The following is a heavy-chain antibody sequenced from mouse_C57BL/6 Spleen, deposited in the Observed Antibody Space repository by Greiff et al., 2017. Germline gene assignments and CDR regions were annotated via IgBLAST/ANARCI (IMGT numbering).Heavy chain of an antibody. Sequence: EVQLQQSGAELVRPGASVKLSCTASGFNIKDYYMHWVKQRPEQGLEWIGRIDPEDGDTEYAPKFQGKATMTADTSSNPAYLQLISLTSEGTFVYYRTTYDSISYYFDYWGQGTTLTVSS. CDR3: TTYDSISYYFDY. J-gene: IGHJ2*01. CDR2: IDPEDGDT. D-gene: IGHD1-1*01. CDR1: GFNIKDYY. V-gene: IGHV14-1*01.